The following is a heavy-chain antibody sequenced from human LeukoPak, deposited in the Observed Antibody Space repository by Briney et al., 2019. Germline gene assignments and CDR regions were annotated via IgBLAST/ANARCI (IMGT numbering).Heavy chain of an antibody. CDR3: VRHCRYRYGPAYYYMGI. D-gene: IGHD5-18*01. J-gene: IGHJ6*03. CDR1: GGSNSSSSYY. Sequence: SETLSLTCTVSGGSNSSSSYYWGWIRQPPGKGLEWIGSINYSGSTYYNPSLKSRVTISVDTSKNQFSLKLSSVPAADTAVYYCVRHCRYRYGPAYYYMGIWCKGTTVTVSS. CDR2: INYSGST. V-gene: IGHV4-39*01.